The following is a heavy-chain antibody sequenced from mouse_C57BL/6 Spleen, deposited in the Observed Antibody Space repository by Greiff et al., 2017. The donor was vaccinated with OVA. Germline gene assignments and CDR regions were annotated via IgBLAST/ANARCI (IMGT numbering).Heavy chain of an antibody. V-gene: IGHV3-6*01. J-gene: IGHJ4*01. D-gene: IGHD2-3*01. CDR1: GYSITSGYY. CDR3: ARIYDGYDYYAMDY. CDR2: ISYDGSN. Sequence: EVKLLESGPGLVKPSQSLSLTCSVTGYSITSGYYWNWIRQFPGNKLEWMGYISYDGSNNYNPSLKNRISITRDTSKNQFFLKLNSVTTEDTATYYCARIYDGYDYYAMDYWGQGTSVTVSS.